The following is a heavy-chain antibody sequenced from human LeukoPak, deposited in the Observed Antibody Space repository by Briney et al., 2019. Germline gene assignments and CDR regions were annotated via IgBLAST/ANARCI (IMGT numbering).Heavy chain of an antibody. CDR1: GFTFDDYA. CDR2: ISWNSGSI. D-gene: IGHD2-2*01. J-gene: IGHJ4*02. CDR3: ARRSSSQDFDS. Sequence: GGSLRLSCAASGFTFDDYAMHWVRQAPGKGLEWVSGISWNSGSIGYADSVKGRFTISRDNAKNSLYLQMNSLRAEDTAVYYCARRSSSQDFDSWGQGTLVTVSS. V-gene: IGHV3-9*01.